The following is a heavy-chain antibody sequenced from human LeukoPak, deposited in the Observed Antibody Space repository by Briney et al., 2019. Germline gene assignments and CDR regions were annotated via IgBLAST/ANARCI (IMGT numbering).Heavy chain of an antibody. V-gene: IGHV4-34*01. D-gene: IGHD6-13*01. CDR3: ARGGEAAGTLSTQQNGSYCDY. CDR1: GGSFSGYY. CDR2: INHSGST. Sequence: SETLSLTCAVYGGSFSGYYWSWIRQPPGKGLEWIGEINHSGSTNYNPSLKSRVTISVDTSKNQFSLKLSSVTAADTAVYYCARGGEAAGTLSTQQNGSYCDYWGQGTLVIVSS. J-gene: IGHJ4*02.